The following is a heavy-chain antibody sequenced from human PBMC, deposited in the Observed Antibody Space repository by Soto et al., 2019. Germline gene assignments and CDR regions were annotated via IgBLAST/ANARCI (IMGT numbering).Heavy chain of an antibody. CDR1: GGSFSGYY. J-gene: IGHJ4*02. CDR2: INHSGST. CDR3: ARGLATVTKEGDY. D-gene: IGHD4-17*01. Sequence: SETLSLTCAVYGGSFSGYYWSWIRQPPGKGLEWIGEINHSGSTNYNPSLKSRVTISVDTSKNQFSLKLSSVTAADTAVYYCARGLATVTKEGDYWGQGTLVTVSS. V-gene: IGHV4-34*01.